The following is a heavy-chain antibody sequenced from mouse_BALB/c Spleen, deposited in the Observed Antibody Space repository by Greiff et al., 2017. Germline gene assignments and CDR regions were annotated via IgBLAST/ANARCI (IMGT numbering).Heavy chain of an antibody. V-gene: IGHV14-3*02. D-gene: IGHD1-2*01. J-gene: IGHJ3*01. CDR1: GFNIKDTY. CDR3: AITTATGRFAY. Sequence: VQLQQSGAELVKPGASVKLSCTASGFNIKDTYMHWVKQRPEQGLEWIGRIDPANGNTKYDPKFQGKATITADTSSNTAYLQLSSLTSEDTAVYYCAITTATGRFAYWGQGTLVTVSA. CDR2: IDPANGNT.